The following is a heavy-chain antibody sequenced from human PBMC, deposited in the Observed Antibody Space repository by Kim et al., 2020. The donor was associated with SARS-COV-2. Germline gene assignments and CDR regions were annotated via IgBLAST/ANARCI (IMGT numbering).Heavy chain of an antibody. CDR1: GFSYSNYA. J-gene: IGHJ4*02. Sequence: GGSLRLSCAASGFSYSNYAMSWVRQAPGKGLEWVSAVSDNGGRKYYADSVKGRFTISRDNSKNTLSLQMNSLRAEDTAIYYCATQYGSGNYYVADFDYWGQGTLVTVSS. CDR3: ATQYGSGNYYVADFDY. CDR2: VSDNGGRK. V-gene: IGHV3-23*01. D-gene: IGHD3-10*01.